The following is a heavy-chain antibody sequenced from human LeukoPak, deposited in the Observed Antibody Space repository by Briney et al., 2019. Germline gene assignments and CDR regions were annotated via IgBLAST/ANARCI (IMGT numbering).Heavy chain of an antibody. CDR1: GGSISSYY. V-gene: IGHV4-59*01. J-gene: IGHJ6*02. D-gene: IGHD3-3*01. CDR2: IYYSGST. CDR3: ARDGYYDFWSGPTSSYYYGMDV. Sequence: SETLSLTCTVSGGSISSYYWSWIRQPPGKGLEWIGYIYYSGSTNYNPSLKSRVTISVDTSKNQFSLKLSSVTAADTAVYCCARDGYYDFWSGPTSSYYYGMDVWGQGTTVTVSS.